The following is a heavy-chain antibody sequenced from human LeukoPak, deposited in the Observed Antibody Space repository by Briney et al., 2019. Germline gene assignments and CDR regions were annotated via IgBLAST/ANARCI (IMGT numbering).Heavy chain of an antibody. V-gene: IGHV4-39*07. Sequence: PSETLSLTCTVSGGSISSSSYYWGWIRQPPGKGLEWIGSIYYSGSTYYNPSLKSRVTISVDTSKNQFSLKLSSVTAADTAVYYCAREATSGKMATIIDYYYYGMDVWGQGTTVTVSS. CDR2: IYYSGST. CDR1: GGSISSSSYY. J-gene: IGHJ6*02. CDR3: AREATSGKMATIIDYYYYGMDV. D-gene: IGHD5-24*01.